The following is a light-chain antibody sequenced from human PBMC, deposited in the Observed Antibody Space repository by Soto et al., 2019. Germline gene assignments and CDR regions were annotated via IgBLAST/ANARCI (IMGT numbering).Light chain of an antibody. CDR2: LGS. Sequence: DIVITQSPLSLPVTPGEPASISCRSSQSLLHSNGYNYFDWYLQKPGQSPQLLIYLGSNRASGVPNRFSDSGSGTDFTLKISRVEAEDVGVYYCMQGLQTPGTFGGGTKVEIK. V-gene: IGKV2-28*01. J-gene: IGKJ4*01. CDR1: QSLLHSNGYNY. CDR3: MQGLQTPGT.